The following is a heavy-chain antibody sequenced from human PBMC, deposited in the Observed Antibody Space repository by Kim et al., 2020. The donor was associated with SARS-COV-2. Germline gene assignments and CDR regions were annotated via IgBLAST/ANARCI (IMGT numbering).Heavy chain of an antibody. CDR1: GFTFSSYG. J-gene: IGHJ4*02. CDR2: ISYDGSNK. V-gene: IGHV3-30*18. Sequence: GGSLRLSCAASGFTFSSYGMHWVRQAPGKGLEWVAVISYDGSNKYYADSVKGRFTISRDNSKNTLYLQMNSLRAEDTAVYYCAKDTYSSGFYFDYWGQGTLVTVSS. D-gene: IGHD6-19*01. CDR3: AKDTYSSGFYFDY.